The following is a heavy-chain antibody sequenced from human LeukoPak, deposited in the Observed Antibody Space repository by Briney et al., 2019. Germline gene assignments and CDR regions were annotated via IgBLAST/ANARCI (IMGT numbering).Heavy chain of an antibody. J-gene: IGHJ6*03. CDR3: AGGDDFWSGYYFAYYYYMDV. D-gene: IGHD3-3*01. CDR1: GGSISSSSYY. V-gene: IGHV4-39*07. Sequence: SETLSLTCTVSGGSISSSSYYWGWIRQPPGKGLEWIGSIYYSGSTNYNPSLKSRVTISVDTSKNQFSLKLSSVTAADTAVYYCAGGDDFWSGYYFAYYYYMDVWGKGTTVTVSS. CDR2: IYYSGST.